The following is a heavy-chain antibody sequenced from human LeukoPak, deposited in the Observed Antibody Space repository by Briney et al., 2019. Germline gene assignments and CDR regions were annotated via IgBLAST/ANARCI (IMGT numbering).Heavy chain of an antibody. D-gene: IGHD3-10*01. V-gene: IGHV4-34*01. CDR2: VHYSGSA. J-gene: IGHJ4*02. CDR1: GGPLRWFY. CDR3: ARGQWFRAF. Sequence: PSGTPSLPLTVSGGPLRWFYWAWVPPPPGEGLEWIGEVHYSGSATYNPSLETRVTISVDTSKNQFSLKMNSVTAADTAVYYCARGQWFRAFWSRGTPVTVSS.